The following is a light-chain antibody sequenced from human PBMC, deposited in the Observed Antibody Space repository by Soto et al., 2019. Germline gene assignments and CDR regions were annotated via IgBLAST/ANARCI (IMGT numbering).Light chain of an antibody. CDR1: ASNLGAKYA. J-gene: IGLJ3*02. Sequence: QSVLPQPPSVSGAPGQRVTISCTGSASNLGAKYAVHWYQHLPGTAPKLLIYDNIHRPSGVPDRFSGSKSDTSASLAITGLQAEDEADYYCQSYATTLSGLVFGGGTKLTVL. CDR2: DNI. CDR3: QSYATTLSGLV. V-gene: IGLV1-40*01.